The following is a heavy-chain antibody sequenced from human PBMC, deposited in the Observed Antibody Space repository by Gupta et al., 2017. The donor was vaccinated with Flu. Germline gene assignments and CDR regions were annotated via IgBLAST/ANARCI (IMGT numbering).Heavy chain of an antibody. CDR1: GFSFSNYG. CDR3: AKDGRWNHKNYGMNV. V-gene: IGHV3-30*18. D-gene: IGHD1-14*01. CDR2: ISYDGSNE. J-gene: IGHJ6*02. Sequence: EEVVESGGGVVQPGRSLRLSCAAFGFSFSNYGIHWVRQAPGKGLEWVAVISYDGSNEYYADSVKGRFTISRDNSKNTLYLQMNSLRTEDTAVYHCAKDGRWNHKNYGMNVGGQGTTVTVYS.